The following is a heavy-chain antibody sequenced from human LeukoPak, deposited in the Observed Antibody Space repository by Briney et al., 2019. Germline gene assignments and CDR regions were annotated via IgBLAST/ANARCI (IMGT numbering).Heavy chain of an antibody. CDR2: ISLYDVNT. V-gene: IGHV1-18*01. CDR1: GYTFSSDG. D-gene: IGHD2-15*01. Sequence: ASVRVSCKASGYTFSSDGITWVRQAPGQGLEWMGWISLYDVNTNYAQKFQGRVTMTTDSSTNTAYMELRSLRSDDTAVYYCARAIVVVVAAPFDYWGQGTLVTVSS. J-gene: IGHJ4*02. CDR3: ARAIVVVVAAPFDY.